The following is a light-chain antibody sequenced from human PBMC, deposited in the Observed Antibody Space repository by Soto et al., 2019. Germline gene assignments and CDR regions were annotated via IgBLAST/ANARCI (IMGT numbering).Light chain of an antibody. V-gene: IGLV2-14*01. CDR1: SSDVGGYNY. J-gene: IGLJ1*01. CDR2: EVS. Sequence: QSALTQPASVSGSPGHSITISCTGTSSDVGGYNYVSWYQQHPGKAPKLMIYEVSNRPSGVSNRFSGSKSGNTASLTISGLQAEDEADYYCSSYTSSSIDYVLGTGTKVTVL. CDR3: SSYTSSSIDYV.